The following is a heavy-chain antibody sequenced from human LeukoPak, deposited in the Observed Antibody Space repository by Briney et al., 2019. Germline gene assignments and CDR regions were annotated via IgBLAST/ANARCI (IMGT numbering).Heavy chain of an antibody. CDR1: GGSISSSSYY. V-gene: IGHV4-39*07. J-gene: IGHJ4*02. CDR2: IYYSGST. Sequence: SETLSLTCTVSGGSISSSSYYWGWIRQPPGKGLEWIGSIYYSGSTYYNPSLKSRVTISVDTSKNQFSLKLSSVTAADTAVYYCARGGSYGDRADYWGQGTLVTVSS. D-gene: IGHD4-17*01. CDR3: ARGGSYGDRADY.